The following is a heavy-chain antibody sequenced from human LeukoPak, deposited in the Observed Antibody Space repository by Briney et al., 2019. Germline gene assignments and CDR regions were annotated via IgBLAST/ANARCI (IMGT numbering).Heavy chain of an antibody. CDR1: GYTFTGYY. CDR3: AYVFGGNWFDP. V-gene: IGHV1-2*02. J-gene: IGHJ5*02. Sequence: ASVKVSCKASGYTFTGYYMHWVRQAPGQGLEWMGWINPNSGGTSYAQKFQGRVTMTRDTSISTAYMELSRLRSDDTAVYYCAYVFGGNWFDPWGQGTLVTVSS. CDR2: INPNSGGT. D-gene: IGHD3-16*01.